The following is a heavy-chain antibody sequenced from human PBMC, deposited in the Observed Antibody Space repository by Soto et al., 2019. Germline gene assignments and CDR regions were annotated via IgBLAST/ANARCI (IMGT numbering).Heavy chain of an antibody. J-gene: IGHJ6*02. V-gene: IGHV5-51*01. CDR3: AGGGVRGVITRTRDYYGMDV. D-gene: IGHD3-10*01. CDR2: IYPGDSDT. CDR1: GYSFNSYW. Sequence: ESLKISCKGSGYSFNSYWIGWVRQMPGKGLEWMGIIYPGDSDTRYSPSFQGQVTISADKSISTAYLQWSSLKASDTAMYYCAGGGVRGVITRTRDYYGMDVWGQGTTVTVSS.